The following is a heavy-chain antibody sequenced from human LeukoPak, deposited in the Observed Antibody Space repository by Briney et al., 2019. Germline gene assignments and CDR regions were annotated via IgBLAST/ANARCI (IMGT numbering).Heavy chain of an antibody. CDR3: AKERLPTGYSSGGWLVTPELDNAFDI. D-gene: IGHD6-19*01. Sequence: GGSLRLSCAASGFTFSSYGMQWVRQAPGRGLEWVAVILYDGSKKYYADSVKGRFTISRDNSKNTLYLQLYSLKAEDTAVYFCAKERLPTGYSSGGWLVTPELDNAFDIWGQGTMVTVSS. CDR1: GFTFSSYG. J-gene: IGHJ3*02. V-gene: IGHV3-30*02. CDR2: ILYDGSKK.